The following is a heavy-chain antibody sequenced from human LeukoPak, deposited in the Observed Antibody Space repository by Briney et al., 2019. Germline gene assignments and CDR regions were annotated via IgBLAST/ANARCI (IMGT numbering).Heavy chain of an antibody. Sequence: SETLSLTCTVSGGSISSYYWRWIRQPAGKGLEWIGRIYTSGSTNYNPSLESRVTMSVDTSKNQFSLKLSSVTAADTAVYYCARQYYYDSSGCFDYWGQGTLVTVSS. D-gene: IGHD3-22*01. CDR1: GGSISSYY. CDR2: IYTSGST. CDR3: ARQYYYDSSGCFDY. J-gene: IGHJ4*02. V-gene: IGHV4-4*07.